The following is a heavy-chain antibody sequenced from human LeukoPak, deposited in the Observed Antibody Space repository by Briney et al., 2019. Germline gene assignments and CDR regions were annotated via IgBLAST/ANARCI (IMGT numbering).Heavy chain of an antibody. J-gene: IGHJ3*02. D-gene: IGHD1-26*01. Sequence: EASVKVSCKASGGTFSSYAISWVRQAPGQGLEWMGRIIPILGIANYAQKFQGRVTITADKSTSTAYMELSSLRSEDTAVYYCARDVMGATLVRAFDIWGQGTMVTVSS. CDR1: GGTFSSYA. V-gene: IGHV1-69*04. CDR3: ARDVMGATLVRAFDI. CDR2: IIPILGIA.